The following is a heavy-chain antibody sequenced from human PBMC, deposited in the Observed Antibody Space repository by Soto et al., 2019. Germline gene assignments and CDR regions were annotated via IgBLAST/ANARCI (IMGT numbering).Heavy chain of an antibody. Sequence: ASVKVSCKASGGTFSSYAISWVRRAPGQGLEWMGGIIPIFGTANYAQKFQGRVTITADESTSTAYMELSSLRSEDTAVYYFARAPPYSGYDYYFDYWGQGTLVTVSS. V-gene: IGHV1-69*13. CDR1: GGTFSSYA. CDR2: IIPIFGTA. CDR3: ARAPPYSGYDYYFDY. D-gene: IGHD5-12*01. J-gene: IGHJ4*02.